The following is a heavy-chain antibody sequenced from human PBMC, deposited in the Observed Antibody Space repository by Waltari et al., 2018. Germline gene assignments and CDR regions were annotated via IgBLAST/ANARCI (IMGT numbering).Heavy chain of an antibody. CDR2: INPNSGGT. V-gene: IGHV1-2*06. Sequence: QVQLVQSGAEVKKPGASVKVSCKASGYTFTSHGITWVRQAPGQGLEWMGRINPNSGGTNYAQKFQGRVTMTRDTSISTAYMELSRLRSDDTAVYYCARDDGVFGKQLVNWFDPWGQGTLVTVSS. CDR3: ARDDGVFGKQLVNWFDP. CDR1: GYTFTSHG. J-gene: IGHJ5*02. D-gene: IGHD6-6*01.